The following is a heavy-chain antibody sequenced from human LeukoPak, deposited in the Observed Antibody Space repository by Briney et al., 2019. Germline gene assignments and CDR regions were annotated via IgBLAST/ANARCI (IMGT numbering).Heavy chain of an antibody. D-gene: IGHD3-22*01. V-gene: IGHV3-48*03. Sequence: WGSLRLSCAASGFTFSSYEMNWVRQAPGKGLEWVSYISSSGSTIYYADSVKGRFTISRDNAKNSMYLQMNSLRAEDTAVYYCARDMHDFGYFDSSGYTDVGYWGQGTLVTVSS. CDR3: ARDMHDFGYFDSSGYTDVGY. CDR2: ISSSGSTI. CDR1: GFTFSSYE. J-gene: IGHJ4*02.